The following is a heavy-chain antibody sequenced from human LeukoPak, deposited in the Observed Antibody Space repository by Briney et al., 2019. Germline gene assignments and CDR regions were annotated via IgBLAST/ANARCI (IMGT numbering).Heavy chain of an antibody. D-gene: IGHD3-3*01. Sequence: SETLSLTCAVYGGSFSGYYWSWIRQPPGKGLEWIGEINHSGSTNYNPSLKSRVTISVDTSKNQFSLKLSSVTAADTAVYYCAREKGRFLEWLLSGTYHFDYWGQGTLVTVSS. CDR3: AREKGRFLEWLLSGTYHFDY. J-gene: IGHJ4*02. CDR1: GGSFSGYY. V-gene: IGHV4-34*01. CDR2: INHSGST.